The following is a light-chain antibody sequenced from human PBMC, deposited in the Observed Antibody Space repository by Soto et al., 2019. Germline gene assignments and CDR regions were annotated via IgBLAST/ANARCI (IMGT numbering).Light chain of an antibody. CDR2: WAS. J-gene: IGKJ1*01. CDR1: QSILDRSKNKYY. CDR3: QQYFTSPWT. Sequence: DIVMTQSPDSLAVSLGERATFNCKSSQSILDRSKNKYYLAWYQQKSGQPPKLLIYWASLRDTGVPDRFTGSGSGTDFTLTISSLQADDVAVYYCQQYFTSPWTFGQGTKVEI. V-gene: IGKV4-1*01.